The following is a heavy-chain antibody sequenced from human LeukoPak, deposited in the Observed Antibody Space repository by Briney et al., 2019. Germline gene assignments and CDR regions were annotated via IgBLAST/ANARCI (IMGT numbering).Heavy chain of an antibody. Sequence: SVKVSCKASGGTFSSYAISWVRQAPGQGLEWMGGIIPIFGTANYAQKFQGRVTITADESTSTAYMELSRLRSDDTAVYYCARDRNHVRDNYYYYMDVWGKGTTVTVSS. V-gene: IGHV1-69*13. CDR2: IIPIFGTA. CDR1: GGTFSSYA. J-gene: IGHJ6*03. CDR3: ARDRNHVRDNYYYYMDV. D-gene: IGHD3-10*01.